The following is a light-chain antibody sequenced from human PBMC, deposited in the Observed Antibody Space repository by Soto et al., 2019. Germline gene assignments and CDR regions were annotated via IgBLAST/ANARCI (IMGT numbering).Light chain of an antibody. J-gene: IGKJ5*01. Sequence: DVVITQSPLSLPVTLGQPASISCRSNQSLVHSDGIAYFSWFQQRPGRSPRRLIYKVSNRDSGDPARFSGSGSGTDFALKISRVEAEDVGVYYCMQGTHWPITLGQGTRLEIK. V-gene: IGKV2-30*02. CDR3: MQGTHWPIT. CDR2: KVS. CDR1: QSLVHSDGIAY.